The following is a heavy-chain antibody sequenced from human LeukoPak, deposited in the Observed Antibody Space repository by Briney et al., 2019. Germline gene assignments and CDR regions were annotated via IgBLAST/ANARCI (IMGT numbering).Heavy chain of an antibody. CDR1: GFTFSSYA. Sequence: GGSLRLSCAASGFTFSSYAMSWVRQAPGKGLEWVSAISGSGGSTYYADSVKGRFTISRDNSKNTLYLQMNSLRAEDTAVYYCAKAMRNHYCGSGSLDYWGQGTLVTVSS. CDR3: AKAMRNHYCGSGSLDY. V-gene: IGHV3-23*01. D-gene: IGHD3-10*01. CDR2: ISGSGGST. J-gene: IGHJ4*02.